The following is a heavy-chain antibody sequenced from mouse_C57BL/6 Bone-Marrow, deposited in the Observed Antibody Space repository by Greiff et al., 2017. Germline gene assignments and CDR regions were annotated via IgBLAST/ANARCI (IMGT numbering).Heavy chain of an antibody. J-gene: IGHJ2*01. D-gene: IGHD2-5*01. CDR2: IDPENGDT. Sequence: VQLQQSGAELVRPGASVKLSCTASGFNIKDDYMHWVKQRPEQGLAWIGWIDPENGDTESASKFQGTATITADTSSNTAYLQLSSLTSEDTAVYYCTIHSNPYYWGQGTTLTVSS. V-gene: IGHV14-4*01. CDR1: GFNIKDDY. CDR3: TIHSNPYY.